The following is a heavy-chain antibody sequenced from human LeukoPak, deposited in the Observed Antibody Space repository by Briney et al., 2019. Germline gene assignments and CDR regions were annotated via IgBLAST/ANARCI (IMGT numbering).Heavy chain of an antibody. Sequence: GGSLRLSCAASGFTFSSYAMHWVRQAPGKGLEWVAVVWCDGSKTYSADSVKGRITISRDDSKNTLYLQMNSLRAEDTAVYYCARGAHYYDSSGYPFDYWGQGTLVTVSS. J-gene: IGHJ4*02. CDR3: ARGAHYYDSSGYPFDY. CDR1: GFTFSSYA. D-gene: IGHD3-22*01. CDR2: VWCDGSKT. V-gene: IGHV3-33*01.